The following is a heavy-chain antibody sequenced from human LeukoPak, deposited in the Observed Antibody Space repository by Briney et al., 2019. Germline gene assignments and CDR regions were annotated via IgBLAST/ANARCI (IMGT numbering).Heavy chain of an antibody. V-gene: IGHV1-3*01. J-gene: IGHJ4*02. D-gene: IGHD2-2*01. CDR1: GYTFTTYS. Sequence: ASVKVSCKASGYTFTTYSMHWVRQAPGQRLEWMGWINAGNGNTKYSQKFQDRVTITRDTSASTAYMELSSLRSEDTAVYYCASAVPAATGGTFFDYWGQGTLVTVSS. CDR3: ASAVPAATGGTFFDY. CDR2: INAGNGNT.